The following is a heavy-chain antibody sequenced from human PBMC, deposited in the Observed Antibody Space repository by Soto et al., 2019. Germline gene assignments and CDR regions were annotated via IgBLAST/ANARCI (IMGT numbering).Heavy chain of an antibody. CDR2: IIPIFGTA. D-gene: IGHD6-6*01. V-gene: IGHV1-69*01. J-gene: IGHJ4*02. CDR1: GGPFRSYA. Sequence: QVQLVQSGAEVKKPGSSVKVSCKASGGPFRSYAISWVRQAPGQGLAWMGGIIPIFGTANYAQKFQGRVTITADESTSTAYRERSSLRAEDTAVDDGARELPYSSSSIDYWGQGTLVTVSS. CDR3: ARELPYSSSSIDY.